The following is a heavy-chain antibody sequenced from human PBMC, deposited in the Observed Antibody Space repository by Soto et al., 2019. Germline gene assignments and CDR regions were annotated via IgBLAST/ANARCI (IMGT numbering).Heavy chain of an antibody. Sequence: GGSLRLSCAASGFTFSSYAMHWVRQAPGKGLEWVAVISYDGSNKYYADSVKGRFTISRDNSKNTLYLQMNSLRAEDTAVYYCARELGTMIVVAPYGMDVWGQGTTVTVYS. J-gene: IGHJ6*02. V-gene: IGHV3-30-3*01. CDR2: ISYDGSNK. D-gene: IGHD3-22*01. CDR1: GFTFSSYA. CDR3: ARELGTMIVVAPYGMDV.